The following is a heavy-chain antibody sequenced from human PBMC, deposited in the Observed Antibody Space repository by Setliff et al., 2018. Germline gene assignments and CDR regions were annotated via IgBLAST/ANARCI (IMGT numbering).Heavy chain of an antibody. CDR3: ARDGGGDSDAFDI. D-gene: IGHD3-16*01. V-gene: IGHV1-2*06. CDR2: INPSSGAT. CDR1: GYTFTGYY. J-gene: IGHJ3*02. Sequence: GASVKVSCKASGYTFTGYYMYWVRQAPGQGLEWMGRINPSSGATIYAQKFRGRVTMTSDTSISTAYMELGRLRSDDTAVYFCARDGGGDSDAFDIWGQGTMVTV.